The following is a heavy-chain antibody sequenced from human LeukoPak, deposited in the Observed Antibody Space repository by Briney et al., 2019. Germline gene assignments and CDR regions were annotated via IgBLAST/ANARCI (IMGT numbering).Heavy chain of an antibody. Sequence: SEPLSLTCAVYGGSFSGYYWSWIRQPPGKGLEWIGEINHSGSTNYNPSLKSRVTISVDTSKNQFSLKLSSVTAADTAVYYCASDDYYDSSGYYSWGQGTLVTVSS. V-gene: IGHV4-34*01. J-gene: IGHJ4*02. CDR2: INHSGST. CDR3: ASDDYYDSSGYYS. D-gene: IGHD3-22*01. CDR1: GGSFSGYY.